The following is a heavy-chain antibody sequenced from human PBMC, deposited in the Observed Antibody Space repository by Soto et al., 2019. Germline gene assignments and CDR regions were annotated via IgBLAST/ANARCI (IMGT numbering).Heavy chain of an antibody. CDR3: TRDSRDQWLVEGH. V-gene: IGHV3-30-3*01. CDR1: GFTFSDYA. CDR2: ISYDGDNK. Sequence: GGSLRLSCAASGFTFSDYAMHWVRQAPGKGLEWVAVISYDGDNKYYAESVKGRFTISRDNSWSTVYLQMNSLRVEDTAVYYCTRDSRDQWLVEGHWGQGTLVTVSS. D-gene: IGHD6-19*01. J-gene: IGHJ4*02.